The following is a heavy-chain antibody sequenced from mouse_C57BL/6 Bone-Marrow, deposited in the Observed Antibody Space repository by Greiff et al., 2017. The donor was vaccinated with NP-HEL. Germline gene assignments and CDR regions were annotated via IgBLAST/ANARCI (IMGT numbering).Heavy chain of an antibody. J-gene: IGHJ2*01. D-gene: IGHD1-1*01. CDR3: ARKHYGSRAPYYFDY. V-gene: IGHV2-2*01. Sequence: VQVVESGPGLVQPSQCLSITCTASGFSLTSYGVHWVRQSPGQGLEWLGVIWSGGSTDYYAAFISSLSITKDKPKSQVFFKMNSLQADDTAIYYCARKHYGSRAPYYFDYWGQGTTLTVSS. CDR2: IWSGGST. CDR1: GFSLTSYG.